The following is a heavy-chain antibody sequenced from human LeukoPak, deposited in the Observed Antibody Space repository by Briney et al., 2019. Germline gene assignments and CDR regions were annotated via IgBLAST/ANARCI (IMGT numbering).Heavy chain of an antibody. V-gene: IGHV3-23*01. Sequence: GGSLRLSCAASGVTFSSYAMSWVRQAPGKGLEWVSAISGSGGSTYYADSVKGRFTISRDNSKNTPYLQMNSLRAEDTAVYYCAKVPLGSSGYWGQGTLVTVSS. CDR2: ISGSGGST. J-gene: IGHJ4*02. D-gene: IGHD6-6*01. CDR1: GVTFSSYA. CDR3: AKVPLGSSGY.